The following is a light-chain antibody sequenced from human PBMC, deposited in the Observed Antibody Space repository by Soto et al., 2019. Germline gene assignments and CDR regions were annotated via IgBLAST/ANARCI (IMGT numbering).Light chain of an antibody. J-gene: IGLJ2*01. CDR2: DVS. Sequence: QSALTQPASVSGSPGQSITISCTGTSSDVGGYNYVSWYQQHPGKAPQLMIYDVSNRPSWVSNRFSGSKSGNTASLTISGLQADDEADYYCSSYTSSSTLVVFGGGTKLTVL. CDR1: SSDVGGYNY. V-gene: IGLV2-14*01. CDR3: SSYTSSSTLVV.